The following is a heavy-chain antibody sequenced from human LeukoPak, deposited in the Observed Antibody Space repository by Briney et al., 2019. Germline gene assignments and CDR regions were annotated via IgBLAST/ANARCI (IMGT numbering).Heavy chain of an antibody. D-gene: IGHD3-22*01. J-gene: IGHJ4*02. CDR3: ARSPNYYDRSGFSRPFDH. CDR1: GYSLTSYD. CDR2: LKPNSGKT. V-gene: IGHV1-8*01. Sequence: ASVKVSCKVFGYSLTSYDINWVRQAPGQGLELMGWLKPNSGKTGYAQKFQGRVTMTRDTSKDTVYMELNSLRSEDTAVYYCARSPNYYDRSGFSRPFDHWGQGTLVTVSS.